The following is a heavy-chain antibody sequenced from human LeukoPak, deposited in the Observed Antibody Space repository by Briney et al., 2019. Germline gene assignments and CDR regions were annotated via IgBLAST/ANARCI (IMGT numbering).Heavy chain of an antibody. CDR1: GFTFNNYA. V-gene: IGHV3-30*04. CDR3: ARDDEGSGYFLDY. J-gene: IGHJ4*02. CDR2: ISYDGGNK. Sequence: GGSLRLSCAASGFTFNNYAMHWVGQAPGKGGEWGAVISYDGGNKFYTDSVKGRFTISRDNSKNTLYLQMNSLRAEDTAVYYCARDDEGSGYFLDYWGQGTLVTVSS. D-gene: IGHD3-22*01.